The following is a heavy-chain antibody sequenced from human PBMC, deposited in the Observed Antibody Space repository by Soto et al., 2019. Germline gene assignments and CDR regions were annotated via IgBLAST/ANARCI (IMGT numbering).Heavy chain of an antibody. J-gene: IGHJ4*02. Sequence: EVQLLESGGGLVQPGESLRLSCAASGFIFNAYAMTWVRQAPGKGPEWVSAIGGSGGNTYYAASVKGRFTISRDNSQATVNLEIRRLRVDETAVYFCARVASDYINSVDHWGQGILVTVSS. CDR1: GFIFNAYA. CDR2: IGGSGGNT. D-gene: IGHD4-4*01. CDR3: ARVASDYINSVDH. V-gene: IGHV3-23*01.